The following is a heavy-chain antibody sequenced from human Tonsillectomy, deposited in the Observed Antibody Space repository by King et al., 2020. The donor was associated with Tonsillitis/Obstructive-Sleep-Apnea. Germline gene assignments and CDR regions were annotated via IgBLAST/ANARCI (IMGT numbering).Heavy chain of an antibody. CDR3: AKDRGYSYYY. CDR2: ISYDGSNK. V-gene: IGHV3-30*18. Sequence: VQLVESGGGVVQPGRSLRLSCAASGFTFSSYGMHWVRQAPGKGLEWVAVISYDGSNKYYADSVKGRFTISGDNSKNTLYLQMNSLRAEDTAVYYCAKDRGYSYYYWGQGTLVTVSS. D-gene: IGHD5-18*01. CDR1: GFTFSSYG. J-gene: IGHJ4*02.